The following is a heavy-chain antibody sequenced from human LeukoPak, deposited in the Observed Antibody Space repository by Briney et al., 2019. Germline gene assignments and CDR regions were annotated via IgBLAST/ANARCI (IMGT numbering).Heavy chain of an antibody. CDR2: INPNSGGT. J-gene: IGHJ4*02. D-gene: IGHD5-24*01. V-gene: IGHV1-2*06. CDR1: GYTFTGYY. Sequence: ASVKVSCKASGYTFTGYYMHWVRQAPGQGLEWMGRINPNSGGTNYAQKFQGRVTMTRDTSISTAYMELSRLRSDDTAVYYCARGLEMATISSVGWDQGTLVTVSS. CDR3: ARGLEMATISSVG.